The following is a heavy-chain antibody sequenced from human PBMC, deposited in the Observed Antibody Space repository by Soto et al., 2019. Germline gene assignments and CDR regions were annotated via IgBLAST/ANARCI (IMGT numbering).Heavy chain of an antibody. CDR2: ISTYSGDT. CDR3: ARHHGPTTSENWFAP. D-gene: IGHD5-12*01. V-gene: IGHV1-18*01. Sequence: QVHLVQSGVEVKTPGASVKVSCQASGYTFFTYDISWVRQAPGQELEWMGWISTYSGDTKYAQKFQGRVTMTTDTSTTTAYLELSSLRSDDTAVYYCARHHGPTTSENWFAPWGQGTLVTVSS. CDR1: GYTFFTYD. J-gene: IGHJ5*02.